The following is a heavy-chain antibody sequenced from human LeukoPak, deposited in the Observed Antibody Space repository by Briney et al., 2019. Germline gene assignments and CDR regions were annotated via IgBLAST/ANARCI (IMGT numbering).Heavy chain of an antibody. Sequence: GGSLRLSCAASTFPFSTYWMTWVRQAPGKGPEFVANINQDGSVKNYVDSVKSRFTISRDNAKNSLCLQMNSLRADDTAVYYCARDPGFSSFDYWGQGTLVTVSS. CDR2: INQDGSVK. D-gene: IGHD3-3*02. J-gene: IGHJ4*02. CDR3: ARDPGFSSFDY. CDR1: TFPFSTYW. V-gene: IGHV3-7*01.